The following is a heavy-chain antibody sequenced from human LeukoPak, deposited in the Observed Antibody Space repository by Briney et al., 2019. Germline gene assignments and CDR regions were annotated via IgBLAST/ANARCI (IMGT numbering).Heavy chain of an antibody. V-gene: IGHV3-33*06. CDR3: AKDAWGSYYYDSSGYSNDAFDI. D-gene: IGHD3-22*01. CDR1: GFTFSSYG. CDR2: IWYDGSNK. Sequence: QPGRSLRLSCAASGFTFSSYGMHWVRQAPGKGLEWVAVIWYDGSNKYYADSVKGRFTISGDNSKNTLYLQMNSLRAEDTAVYYCAKDAWGSYYYDSSGYSNDAFDIWGQGTMVTVSS. J-gene: IGHJ3*02.